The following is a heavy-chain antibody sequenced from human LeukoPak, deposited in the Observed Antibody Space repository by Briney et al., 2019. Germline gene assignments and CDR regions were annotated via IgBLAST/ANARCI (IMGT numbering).Heavy chain of an antibody. V-gene: IGHV3-74*01. Sequence: GGSLRLSCAASGFTFSNYWMHWVRQAPGKGLVWVSRISGDGSSTSYADSVKGRFTISRDNAENTLYLQMNSLRAEDTAVYYCARPSVGFDPWGQGTLVTVSS. CDR3: ARPSVGFDP. J-gene: IGHJ5*02. CDR2: ISGDGSST. CDR1: GFTFSNYW.